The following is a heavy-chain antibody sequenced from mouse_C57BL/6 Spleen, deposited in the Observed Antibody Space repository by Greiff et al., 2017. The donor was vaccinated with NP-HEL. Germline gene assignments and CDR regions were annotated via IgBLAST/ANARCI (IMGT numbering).Heavy chain of an antibody. J-gene: IGHJ4*01. D-gene: IGHD2-4*01. CDR2: INPSNGGT. CDR3: ARVDYDDGYYYAMDY. Sequence: VQLQQPGTELVKPGASVKLSCKASGYTFTSYWMHWVKQRPGQGLEWIGNINPSNGGTNYNEKFKSKATLTVDKSSSTAYMQLSSLTSEDSAVYYCARVDYDDGYYYAMDYWGQGTSVTVSS. V-gene: IGHV1-53*01. CDR1: GYTFTSYW.